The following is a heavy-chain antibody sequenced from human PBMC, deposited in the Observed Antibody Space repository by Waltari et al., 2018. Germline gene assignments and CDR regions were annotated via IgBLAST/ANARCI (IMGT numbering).Heavy chain of an antibody. CDR2: ISGSGGST. CDR1: GFTFSSYA. J-gene: IGHJ4*02. V-gene: IGHV3-23*04. D-gene: IGHD3-22*01. CDR3: AKDFGYYYDSSGSPFDY. Sequence: EVQLVESGGGLVQPGGSLRLSCAASGFTFSSYAISWVRQAPGQGLEWVSAISGSGGSTYYADSVKGRFTISRDNSKNTLYLQMNSLRAEDTAVYYCAKDFGYYYDSSGSPFDYWGQGTLVTVSS.